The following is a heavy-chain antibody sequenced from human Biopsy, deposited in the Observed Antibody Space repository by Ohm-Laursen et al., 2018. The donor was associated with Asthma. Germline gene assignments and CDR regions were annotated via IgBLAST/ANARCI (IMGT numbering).Heavy chain of an antibody. J-gene: IGHJ6*02. V-gene: IGHV1-18*01. CDR3: ARAVDYSHYYGIDV. CDR2: ISVYNGNT. Sequence: SSVKVSCKASGYTFNSAGITWVRQAPGQGLEWMGWISVYNGNTKVAQKLQDRVTMITNTSTSTAYMELRSLRSDDTAVYFCARAVDYSHYYGIDVWGQGTTVTVS. D-gene: IGHD3-10*01. CDR1: GYTFNSAG.